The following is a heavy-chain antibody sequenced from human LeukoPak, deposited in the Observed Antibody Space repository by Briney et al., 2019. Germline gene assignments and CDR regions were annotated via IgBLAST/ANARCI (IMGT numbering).Heavy chain of an antibody. Sequence: ASVKVSCKASGYTFTSYGISWVRQAPGQVLVWMGWISAYNGNTNYAQKLQGRVTMTTDTSTSTAYMELRSLRSDDTAVYYCARDATVTKNSTDDFDIWGQGTMVTVSS. D-gene: IGHD4-17*01. CDR1: GYTFTSYG. V-gene: IGHV1-18*01. CDR3: ARDATVTKNSTDDFDI. CDR2: ISAYNGNT. J-gene: IGHJ3*02.